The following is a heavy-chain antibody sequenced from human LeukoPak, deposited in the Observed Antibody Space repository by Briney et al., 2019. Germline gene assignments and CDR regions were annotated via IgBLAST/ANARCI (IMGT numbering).Heavy chain of an antibody. J-gene: IGHJ6*02. CDR3: ARRYTAMVHYYYGMDV. CDR1: GFTFSSYS. Sequence: PGRSLRLSCAASGFTFSSYSMHWVRQAPGKGLEWVSSISSSSSYIYYADSVKGRFTISRDNAKNSLYLQMNSLRAEDTAVYYCARRYTAMVHYYYGMDVWGQGTTVTVSS. D-gene: IGHD5-18*01. CDR2: ISSSSSYI. V-gene: IGHV3-21*01.